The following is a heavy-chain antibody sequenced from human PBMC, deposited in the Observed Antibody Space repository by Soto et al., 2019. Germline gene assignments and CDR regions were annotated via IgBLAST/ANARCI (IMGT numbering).Heavy chain of an antibody. CDR3: ARLPFPWGWFDP. J-gene: IGHJ5*02. CDR2: ISGSGRTI. D-gene: IGHD3-16*01. CDR1: GIVFSDY. V-gene: IGHV3-11*01. Sequence: GGSLRLSCASSGIVFSDYMSWVRQAPGKGLEWLSYISGSGRTIYSADSVKGRFTISRDNATNSLYLQMNNVRTEDTAVYYCARLPFPWGWFDPWGQGTLVTVSS.